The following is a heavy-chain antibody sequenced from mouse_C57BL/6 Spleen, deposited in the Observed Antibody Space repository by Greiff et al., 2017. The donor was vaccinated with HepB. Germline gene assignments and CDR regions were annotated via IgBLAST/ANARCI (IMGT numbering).Heavy chain of an antibody. Sequence: QVQLQQSGAELARPGASVKLSCKASGYTFTSYGISWVKQRTGQGLEWIGEIYPRSGNTYYNEKFKGKATLTADKSSSTAYMELRSLTSEDSAVYFCARRDSSGYGDPYYAMDYWGQGTSVTVSS. D-gene: IGHD3-2*02. CDR3: ARRDSSGYGDPYYAMDY. V-gene: IGHV1-81*01. CDR1: GYTFTSYG. CDR2: IYPRSGNT. J-gene: IGHJ4*01.